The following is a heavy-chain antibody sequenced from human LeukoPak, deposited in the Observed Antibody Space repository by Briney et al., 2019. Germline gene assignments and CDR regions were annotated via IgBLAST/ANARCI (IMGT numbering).Heavy chain of an antibody. CDR3: ARWSGSSPGY. CDR2: IYYSGST. V-gene: IGHV4-59*06. CDR1: GGSISSYY. J-gene: IGHJ4*02. Sequence: SETLSLTCTVSGGSISSYYWSWIRQPPGKGLEWIGYIYYSGSTYYNPSLKSRVTISVDTSKNQFSLKLSSVTAADTAVYYCARWSGSSPGYWGQGTLVTVSS. D-gene: IGHD1-26*01.